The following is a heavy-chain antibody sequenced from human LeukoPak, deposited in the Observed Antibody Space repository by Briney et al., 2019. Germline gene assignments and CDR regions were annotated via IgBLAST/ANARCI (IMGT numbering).Heavy chain of an antibody. CDR2: FYHSGST. J-gene: IGHJ4*02. CDR3: ARSGIVATITGYYFDY. CDR1: GXSIXXGYX. V-gene: IGHV4-38-2*01. Sequence: SGXSIXXGYXXGWIRQXPGEGLGXXXXFYHSGSTYYNPSLKSRVTISVDTSKNQFSLKLSSVTAADTAVYYCARSGIVATITGYYFDYWGQGTLVTVSS. D-gene: IGHD5-12*01.